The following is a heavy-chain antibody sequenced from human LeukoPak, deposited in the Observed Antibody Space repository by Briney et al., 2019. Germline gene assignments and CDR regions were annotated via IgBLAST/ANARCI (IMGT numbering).Heavy chain of an antibody. CDR2: VNHDGTT. CDR1: GGSLSSFY. D-gene: IGHD2-15*01. J-gene: IGHJ4*02. V-gene: IGHV4-34*01. Sequence: PSETLSLTCAIKGGSLSSFYWSWIRQPPGKGLEWIGEVNHDGTTNYNPSLKSRVTISVDTSRNQFFLKVTSVTAADTAVYFCARENCSGGSCFSWTYWGQGALVTVS. CDR3: ARENCSGGSCFSWTY.